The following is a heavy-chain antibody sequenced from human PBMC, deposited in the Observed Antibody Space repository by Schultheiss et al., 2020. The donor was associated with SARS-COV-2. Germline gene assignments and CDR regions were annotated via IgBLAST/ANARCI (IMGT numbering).Heavy chain of an antibody. CDR3: AKDGGYNFDY. J-gene: IGHJ4*02. CDR2: INSDGSST. Sequence: GESLKISCAASGFTFSSYWMHWVRQAPGKGLVWVSRINSDGSSTSYADSVKGRFTISRDNSKNTLYLQMNSLRAEDTAVYYCAKDGGYNFDYWGQGTLVTVSS. CDR1: GFTFSSYW. D-gene: IGHD6-19*01. V-gene: IGHV3-74*01.